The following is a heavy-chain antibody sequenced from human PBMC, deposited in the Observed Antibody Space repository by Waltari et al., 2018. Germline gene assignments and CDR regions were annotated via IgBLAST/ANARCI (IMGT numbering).Heavy chain of an antibody. D-gene: IGHD2-15*01. CDR1: GFSFDSYA. V-gene: IGHV3-9*01. J-gene: IGHJ4*02. Sequence: VESGGGLVQPGGSLRLSCVTSGFSFDSYAMHWVRQTPGRGLEWVAGILWNGKPGDADSLRGRFTISRDNGQNSLSLQMRRLTSEDTARYFCARARAEDTSDLAYWGQGTLVTVSS. CDR2: ILWNGKP. CDR3: ARARAEDTSDLAY.